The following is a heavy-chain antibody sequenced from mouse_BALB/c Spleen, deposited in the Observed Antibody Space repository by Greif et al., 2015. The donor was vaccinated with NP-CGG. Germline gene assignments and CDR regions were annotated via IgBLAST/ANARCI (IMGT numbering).Heavy chain of an antibody. J-gene: IGHJ2*01. D-gene: IGHD2-4*01. V-gene: IGHV3-2*02. CDR2: ISYSGST. CDR3: ARYYDYDYFDY. CDR1: GYSITSDYA. Sequence: DVKLQESGPGLVKPSQSLSLTCTVTGYSITSDYAWNWIRQFPGNKLEWMGYISYSGSTSYNPSLKSRISITRDTSKNQFFLQLSSVTTEDTATYYCARYYDYDYFDYWGQGTTLTVSS.